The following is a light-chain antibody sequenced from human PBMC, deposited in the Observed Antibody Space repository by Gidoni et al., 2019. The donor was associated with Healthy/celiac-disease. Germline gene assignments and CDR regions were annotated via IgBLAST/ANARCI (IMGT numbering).Light chain of an antibody. CDR2: EGS. V-gene: IGLV2-23*03. J-gene: IGLJ3*02. Sequence: QSALTPPASVSGSPGQSITISCTGTSSDVGSYNLVSWYQQHPGKAPKLMIYEGSKRPSGVSNRFSGSKSGNTASLTISGLQAEDEADYYCCSYAGSSTFGVFGGGTKLTVL. CDR1: SSDVGSYNL. CDR3: CSYAGSSTFGV.